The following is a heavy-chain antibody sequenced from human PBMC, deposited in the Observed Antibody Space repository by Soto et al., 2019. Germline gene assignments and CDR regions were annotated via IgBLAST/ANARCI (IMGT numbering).Heavy chain of an antibody. D-gene: IGHD2-2*01. CDR1: GYTFTSYA. CDR2: INAGNGNT. V-gene: IGHV1-3*01. J-gene: IGHJ5*02. CDR3: ARDATQVVPAAMYNWFDP. Sequence: ASVKVSCQASGYTFTSYAMHWVRQAPGQRLEWMGWINAGNGNTKYSQKFQGRVTITRDTSASTAYMELSSLRSEDTAVYYCARDATQVVPAAMYNWFDPWGQGTLVTVSS.